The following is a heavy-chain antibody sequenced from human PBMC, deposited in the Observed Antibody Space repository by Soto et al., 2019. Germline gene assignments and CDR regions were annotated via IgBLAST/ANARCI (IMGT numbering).Heavy chain of an antibody. D-gene: IGHD1-7*01. CDR3: ARAPRMPELRPYFDY. J-gene: IGHJ4*02. Sequence: PSETLSLTCTVSGGSISSGGYYWSWIRQHPGKGLEWIGYIYYSGSTYYNPSLKSRVTISVDTSKNQFSLKLSSVTAADTAVYYCARAPRMPELRPYFDYWGQGTLVTVSS. V-gene: IGHV4-31*03. CDR1: GGSISSGGYY. CDR2: IYYSGST.